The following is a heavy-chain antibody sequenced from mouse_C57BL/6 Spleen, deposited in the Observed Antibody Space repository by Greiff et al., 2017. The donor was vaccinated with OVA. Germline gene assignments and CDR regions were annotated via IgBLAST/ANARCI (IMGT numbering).Heavy chain of an antibody. CDR1: GYAFSSSW. CDR2: IYPGDGDT. V-gene: IGHV1-82*01. Sequence: QVQLQQSGPELVKPGASVKISCKASGYAFSSSWMNWVKQRPGKGLEWIGRIYPGDGDTNYNGKFKGKATLPADKSSSTDYLQLSSLTSEDAAVYFCARDYGSLYYFDYWGQGTTLTVSS. D-gene: IGHD1-1*01. J-gene: IGHJ2*01. CDR3: ARDYGSLYYFDY.